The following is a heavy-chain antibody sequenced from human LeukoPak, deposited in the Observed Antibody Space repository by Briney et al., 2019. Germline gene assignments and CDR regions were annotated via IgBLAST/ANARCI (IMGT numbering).Heavy chain of an antibody. CDR2: ISWNSGSI. V-gene: IGHV3-9*01. CDR1: GFTFSSYW. D-gene: IGHD3-9*01. J-gene: IGHJ4*02. CDR3: AKDEGHWLSPLSFIDY. Sequence: GGSLRLSCAASGFTFSSYWMSWVRQAPGKGLEWVSGISWNSGSIGYADSVKGRFTISRDNAKNSLYLQMNSLRAEDTALYYCAKDEGHWLSPLSFIDYWGQGTLVTVSS.